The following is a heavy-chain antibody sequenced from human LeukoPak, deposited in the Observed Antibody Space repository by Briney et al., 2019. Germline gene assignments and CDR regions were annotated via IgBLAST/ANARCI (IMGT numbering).Heavy chain of an antibody. J-gene: IGHJ4*02. CDR3: ARALGAGYGDY. D-gene: IGHD3-16*01. Sequence: GGSLRLSCAASGFTFSSYDMHWVRQATGKGLEWVSAIGTAGDTYYPGSVKGRFTISRENAKNSLYLQMNSLRAGDTAVYYCARALGAGYGDYWGQGTLVTVSS. CDR2: IGTAGDT. CDR1: GFTFSSYD. V-gene: IGHV3-13*01.